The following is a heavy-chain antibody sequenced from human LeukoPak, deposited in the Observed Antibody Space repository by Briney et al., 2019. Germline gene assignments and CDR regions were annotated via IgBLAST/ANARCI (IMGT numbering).Heavy chain of an antibody. V-gene: IGHV1-46*01. CDR1: GYTFTSYY. CDR2: INPSGGDT. D-gene: IGHD1-14*01. Sequence: ASVKVSCKASGYTFTSYYMHWVRQAPGQGLEWMGIINPSGGDTSYAQKFQGRLTMTRDTSTNTVYMELTSLRSEDTAVYYCAREVMDNLRFDYWGQGTLVTVFS. J-gene: IGHJ4*02. CDR3: AREVMDNLRFDY.